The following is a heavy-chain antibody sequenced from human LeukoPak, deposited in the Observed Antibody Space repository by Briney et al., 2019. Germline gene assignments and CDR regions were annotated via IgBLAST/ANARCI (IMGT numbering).Heavy chain of an antibody. J-gene: IGHJ4*02. V-gene: IGHV4-59*08. CDR2: IYYIGST. Sequence: SETLSLTCTVSGDSISSYYWTWIRQPPGKGLEWIGYIYYIGSTNYNPSLKSRVTISLDTSKNQLSLKLNSVTAADTAMYFCARHQSPDYWGQGTLVTVSS. CDR3: ARHQSPDY. CDR1: GDSISSYY.